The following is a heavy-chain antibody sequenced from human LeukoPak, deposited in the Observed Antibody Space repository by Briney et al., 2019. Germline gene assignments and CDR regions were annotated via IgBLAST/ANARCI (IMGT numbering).Heavy chain of an antibody. CDR2: ISDTETT. D-gene: IGHD3-22*01. CDR3: ATGYYEPFER. CDR1: GDSISSYY. Sequence: SETLSLTCTVSGDSISSYYWNWIRQPPGKGREWIGCISDTETTKYNPAFKSRVTVSVDPSKNQFSLKLTSVTAADTAVYFCATGYYEPFERWGQGTLVSVSS. V-gene: IGHV4-59*01. J-gene: IGHJ4*02.